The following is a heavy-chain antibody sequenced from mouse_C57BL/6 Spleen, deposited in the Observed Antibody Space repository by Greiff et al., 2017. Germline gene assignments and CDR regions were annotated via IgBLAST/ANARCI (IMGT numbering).Heavy chain of an antibody. D-gene: IGHD2-4*01. J-gene: IGHJ4*01. V-gene: IGHV5-16*01. Sequence: EVQLQESEGGLVQPGSSMKLSCTASGFTFRDYYMAWVRQVPEKGLEWVANINYDGSSTYYLDSLKSRFIISRDNAKNILYLQMSSLKSEDTATYYCARDGYDYPYAMDYWGQGTSVTVSS. CDR3: ARDGYDYPYAMDY. CDR1: GFTFRDYY. CDR2: INYDGSST.